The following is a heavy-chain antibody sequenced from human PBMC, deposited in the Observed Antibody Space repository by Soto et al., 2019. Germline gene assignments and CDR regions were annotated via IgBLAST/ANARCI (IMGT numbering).Heavy chain of an antibody. CDR1: GYTFTGYY. Sequence: ASVKVSCKASGYTFTGYYMHWVRQAPGQGLEWMGWINPNSGGTNYAQRFQGRVTMTRDTSISTAYMELSRLRSDDTAVYYCAKASIAVAGVIVSWFDPWGQGTLVTVSS. CDR3: AKASIAVAGVIVSWFDP. J-gene: IGHJ5*02. CDR2: INPNSGGT. V-gene: IGHV1-2*02. D-gene: IGHD6-19*01.